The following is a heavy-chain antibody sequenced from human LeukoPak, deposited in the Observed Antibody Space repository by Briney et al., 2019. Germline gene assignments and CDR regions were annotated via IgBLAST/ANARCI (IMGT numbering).Heavy chain of an antibody. CDR2: IYPGDSAT. J-gene: IGHJ4*02. Sequence: GESLKISCKTSGYSFTNYWIGWVRQMPGKGLEWMGIIYPGDSATRYSQSFEGQVTISADKSINTAYLQWSSLKASDTAMYYCARHALYARDWNYAQTLDYWGQGTLATVSS. V-gene: IGHV5-51*01. CDR1: GYSFTNYW. D-gene: IGHD1-7*01. CDR3: ARHALYARDWNYAQTLDY.